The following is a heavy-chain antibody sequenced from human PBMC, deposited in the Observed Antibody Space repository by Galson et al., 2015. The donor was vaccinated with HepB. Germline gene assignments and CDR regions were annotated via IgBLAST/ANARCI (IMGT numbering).Heavy chain of an antibody. Sequence: SLRLSCAASGFTFSSYAMHWVRQAPGKGLEYVSAISSNGGSTYYADSVKGRFTISRDNSKNTLYLQMSSLRAEDTAVYYCVKPQAAAGKVVDYFDYWGQGTLVTVSS. D-gene: IGHD6-13*01. J-gene: IGHJ4*02. CDR1: GFTFSSYA. CDR3: VKPQAAAGKVVDYFDY. V-gene: IGHV3-64D*06. CDR2: ISSNGGST.